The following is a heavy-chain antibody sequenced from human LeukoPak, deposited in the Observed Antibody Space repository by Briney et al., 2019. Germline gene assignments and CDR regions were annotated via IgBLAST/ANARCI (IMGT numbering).Heavy chain of an antibody. Sequence: GASVKVSCKASGYTFTSYDINWVRQATGQGLEWMRWMNPNSGNTGYAQKFQGRVTMTRNTSISTAYMELSSLRSEDMAVYYCARVGYYDSSGYSPFDYWGQGTLVTVSS. CDR3: ARVGYYDSSGYSPFDY. D-gene: IGHD3-22*01. J-gene: IGHJ4*02. CDR1: GYTFTSYD. CDR2: MNPNSGNT. V-gene: IGHV1-8*01.